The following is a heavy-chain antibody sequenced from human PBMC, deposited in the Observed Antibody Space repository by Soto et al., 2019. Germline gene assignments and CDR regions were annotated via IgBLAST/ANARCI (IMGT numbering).Heavy chain of an antibody. CDR2: IKSKAHGETA. J-gene: IGHJ4*02. CDR3: TTGVDGYNPFDY. V-gene: IGHV3-15*07. Sequence: EAQLVESGGGLVEPGGSLRVSCAASGFSFSDAWMIWVRQAPGKGLEWVGRIKSKAHGETADYAAPVKGRFTISRDDSKNTVYLQMNSLKIEDTAVYYCTTGVDGYNPFDYWGQGTLVIVSS. CDR1: GFSFSDAW. D-gene: IGHD5-12*01.